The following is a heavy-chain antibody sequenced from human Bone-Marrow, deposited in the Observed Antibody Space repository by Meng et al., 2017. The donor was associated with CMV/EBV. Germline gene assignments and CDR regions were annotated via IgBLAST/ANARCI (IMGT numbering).Heavy chain of an antibody. J-gene: IGHJ4*02. CDR3: ARDYRYDSSGYYHDY. CDR2: INPSGGST. CDR1: GYTLTNYS. Sequence: ASVKVSCKASGYTLTNYSMHLVRQAPGQGLEWMGIINPSGGSTSYAQKFQGRVTMTRDTSTSTVYMELSSLRSEDTAVYYCARDYRYDSSGYYHDYWGQGTLVTVSS. V-gene: IGHV1-46*01. D-gene: IGHD3-22*01.